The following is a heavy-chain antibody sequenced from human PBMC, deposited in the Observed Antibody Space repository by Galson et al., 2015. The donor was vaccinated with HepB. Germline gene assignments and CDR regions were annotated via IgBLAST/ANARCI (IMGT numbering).Heavy chain of an antibody. CDR1: GFTVSSNY. J-gene: IGHJ4*02. D-gene: IGHD3-22*01. CDR2: IYSGGST. CDR3: ARDRDYYDSSGGDY. V-gene: IGHV3-66*01. Sequence: SLRLSCAASGFTVSSNYMSWVRQAPGKGLEWVSVIYSGGSTYYADSVKGRFTISRDNSKNTLYLQMNSLRAEDTAVYYCARDRDYYDSSGGDYWGQGTLVTVSS.